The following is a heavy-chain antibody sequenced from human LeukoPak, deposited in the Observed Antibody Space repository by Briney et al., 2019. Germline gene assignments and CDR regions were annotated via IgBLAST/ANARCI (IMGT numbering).Heavy chain of an antibody. D-gene: IGHD6-19*01. V-gene: IGHV4-39*07. Sequence: SETLSLTCTVSGGSISSSSYYWGWIRQPPGKGLEWIGSIYYSGSTYYNPSLKSRVTISVDTSKNQFSLKLSSVTAADTAVYYCARAVVGTFDYWGQGTLVTVSS. CDR1: GGSISSSSYY. CDR3: ARAVVGTFDY. CDR2: IYYSGST. J-gene: IGHJ4*02.